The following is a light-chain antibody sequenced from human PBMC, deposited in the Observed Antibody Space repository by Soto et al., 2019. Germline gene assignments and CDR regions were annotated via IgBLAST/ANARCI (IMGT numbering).Light chain of an antibody. V-gene: IGLV2-14*01. Sequence: QAVVTQPASVSGSPGQSITISCTGTSSDVGGYKYVSWYQQHPGKAPKLMIYEGSQRPSGVSYRFSGSKSGNTASLTISGLQAEDEADYFCCSYAQANSWVFGGGTKLTVL. J-gene: IGLJ3*02. CDR3: CSYAQANSWV. CDR1: SSDVGGYKY. CDR2: EGS.